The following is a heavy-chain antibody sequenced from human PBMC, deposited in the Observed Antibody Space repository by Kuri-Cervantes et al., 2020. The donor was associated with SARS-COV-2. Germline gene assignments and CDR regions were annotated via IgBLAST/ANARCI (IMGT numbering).Heavy chain of an antibody. CDR1: GFTVSSNY. V-gene: IGHV3-11*01. CDR3: ARTSAPDY. J-gene: IGHJ4*02. CDR2: ISSSGSTI. Sequence: GESLKISCAASGFTVSSNYMSWIRQAPGKGLEWVSYISSSGSTIYYADSVKGRLTISRDNAKNSLYLQMNSLRAEETAVYYCARTSAPDYWGQGTLVTVSS.